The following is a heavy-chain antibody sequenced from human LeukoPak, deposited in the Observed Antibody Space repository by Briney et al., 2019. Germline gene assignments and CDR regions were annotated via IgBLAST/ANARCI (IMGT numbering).Heavy chain of an antibody. Sequence: SESLSLTCAVYGGSFSRYYWSWIRQPPGKGLEWIGEINHSGSTNDNPSLTSRVTISVVTSKNQFSLKLSSVTAADMAVYYCARGRRIARRPLDYWGQGTLVTVSS. CDR3: ARGRRIARRPLDY. CDR1: GGSFSRYY. CDR2: INHSGST. V-gene: IGHV4-34*01. J-gene: IGHJ4*02. D-gene: IGHD6-6*01.